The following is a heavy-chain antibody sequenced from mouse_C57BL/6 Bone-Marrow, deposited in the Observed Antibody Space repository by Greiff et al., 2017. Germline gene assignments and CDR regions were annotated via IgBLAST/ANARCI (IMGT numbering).Heavy chain of an antibody. J-gene: IGHJ2*01. CDR2: ISSGGSDT. Sequence: VHLVASGGDLVKPGGSLKLSCAASGFTFSSYGMSLVRPTPDKRLVWVATISSGGSDTYYPDSVKGRFTISRDNAKNTLYLQMSSRKSEDTSMYYCARYYYDYFDYWGQGTTLTVSS. D-gene: IGHD1-1*01. V-gene: IGHV5-6*01. CDR1: GFTFSSYG. CDR3: ARYYYDYFDY.